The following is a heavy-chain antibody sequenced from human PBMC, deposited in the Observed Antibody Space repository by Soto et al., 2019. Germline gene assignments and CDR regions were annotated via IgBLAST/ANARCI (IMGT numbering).Heavy chain of an antibody. J-gene: IGHJ4*02. CDR1: AFTLSTYT. Sequence: PXGAMKVSVLAAAFTLSTYTMNWVGQTPEKGLEWVSSITTSSNYIHDAESVKGRFTIARDNAKNSLYLQMQTLRAGGMAVYFCARGYFDYRGAGAVVTVSS. V-gene: IGHV3-21*01. CDR3: ARGYFDY. CDR2: ITTSSNYI. D-gene: IGHD3-10*01.